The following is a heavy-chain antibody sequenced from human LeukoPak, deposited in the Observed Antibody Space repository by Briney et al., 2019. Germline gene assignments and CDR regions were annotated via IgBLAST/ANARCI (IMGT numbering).Heavy chain of an antibody. J-gene: IGHJ5*02. CDR2: FDPEDGET. V-gene: IGHV1-24*01. D-gene: IGHD6-13*01. Sequence: ASVKVSCKVSGYTLTELSMHWVRQAPGKGLEWMGGFDPEDGETIYAQKFQGRVTMTEDTSTDTAYMELSSLRSEDTAVYYCATAIIDIAAAGTNWFDPWGQGTLVTVSS. CDR3: ATAIIDIAAAGTNWFDP. CDR1: GYTLTELS.